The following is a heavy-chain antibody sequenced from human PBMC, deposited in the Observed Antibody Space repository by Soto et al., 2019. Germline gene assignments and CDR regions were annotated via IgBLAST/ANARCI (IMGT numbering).Heavy chain of an antibody. D-gene: IGHD2-21*01. V-gene: IGHV4-31*03. CDR1: GAALNSGNYD. CDR3: ARLRIATNNYKWFDP. J-gene: IGHJ5*02. Sequence: PSETLSLTCSVSGAALNSGNYDGSWIRQVPGKGLEWIGHIYVTGAVDYNPSLRDRITISQDTSERQFSLNLRLVTAADTAVYYCARLRIATNNYKWFDPWGQGTLVTVSS. CDR2: IYVTGAV.